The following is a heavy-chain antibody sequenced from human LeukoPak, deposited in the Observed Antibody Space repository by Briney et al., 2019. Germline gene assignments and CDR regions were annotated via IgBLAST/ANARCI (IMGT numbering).Heavy chain of an antibody. CDR1: GGSISTYY. Sequence: SETLSLTCTVSGGSISTYYWSWIRQPPGKGLEWIGYIYYNGATDYNPSLKSRVTISVDTSKNEFSLKLSSVTAADTAVYYCARLPYYDSSGYYVLDYWGQGTLVTVSS. CDR2: IYYNGAT. J-gene: IGHJ4*02. D-gene: IGHD3-22*01. CDR3: ARLPYYDSSGYYVLDY. V-gene: IGHV4-59*08.